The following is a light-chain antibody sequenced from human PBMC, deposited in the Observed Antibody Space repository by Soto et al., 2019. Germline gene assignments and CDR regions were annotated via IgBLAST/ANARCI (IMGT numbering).Light chain of an antibody. J-gene: IGKJ4*01. CDR3: QQYNIWPLT. V-gene: IGKV3-15*01. Sequence: ILMTQSPATLSVFPGERATLSCRASQTVSIDLAWYQQKPGQAPRLLIYGASTGATDIPARFSGSGSGTEFTLTISSLQSEDIAFYYCQQYNIWPLTFGGGTKVEIK. CDR2: GAS. CDR1: QTVSID.